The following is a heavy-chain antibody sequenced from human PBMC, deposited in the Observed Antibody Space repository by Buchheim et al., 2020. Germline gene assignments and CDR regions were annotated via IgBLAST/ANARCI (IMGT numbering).Heavy chain of an antibody. CDR2: ISGSVGST. CDR1: GFTFSSYA. CDR3: AKEMPSLDYDYVWGSYRPVDY. V-gene: IGHV3-23*01. Sequence: EVQLLESGGGLVQPGGSLRLSCAASGFTFSSYAMSWVRQAPGKGLEWVSAISGSVGSTYYADSVKGRFTISRDNSKNTLYLKMNSLRAEDTAVYYCAKEMPSLDYDYVWGSYRPVDYWGQGTL. D-gene: IGHD3-16*02. J-gene: IGHJ4*02.